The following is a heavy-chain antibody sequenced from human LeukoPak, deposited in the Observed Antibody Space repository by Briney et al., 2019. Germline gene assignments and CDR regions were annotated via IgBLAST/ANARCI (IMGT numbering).Heavy chain of an antibody. V-gene: IGHV5-51*01. Sequence: GESLKISCKGSGYSFTSYWIGWVRQMPGKGLEWMGIIYPGDSDTRYSPSFQGQVTISADKSISTAYLQWSSLKASDTAMYYCARMDLYCGGDCYLPMGYWGQGTLVTASS. J-gene: IGHJ4*02. CDR2: IYPGDSDT. CDR1: GYSFTSYW. CDR3: ARMDLYCGGDCYLPMGY. D-gene: IGHD2-21*02.